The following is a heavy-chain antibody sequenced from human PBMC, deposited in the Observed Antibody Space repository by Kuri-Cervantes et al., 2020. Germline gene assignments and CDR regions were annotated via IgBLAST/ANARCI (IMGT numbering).Heavy chain of an antibody. CDR2: ISGGST. Sequence: GESLKISCAASGFTVSSNEMSWVRQAPGKGLEWVSSISGGSTYYADSRKGRFTISRDNSKNTLHLQMNSLRAEDTAVYYCARVQLGMSGWFDPWGQGTLVTVSS. J-gene: IGHJ5*02. V-gene: IGHV3-38-3*01. CDR1: GFTVSSNE. D-gene: IGHD7-27*01. CDR3: ARVQLGMSGWFDP.